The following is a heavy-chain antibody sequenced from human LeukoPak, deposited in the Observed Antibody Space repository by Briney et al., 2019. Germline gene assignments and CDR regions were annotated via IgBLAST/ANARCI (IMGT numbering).Heavy chain of an antibody. CDR3: ASQRSGWYEGSSGSYYFDY. V-gene: IGHV3-7*01. CDR2: IKQDGSEK. D-gene: IGHD6-19*01. J-gene: IGHJ4*02. CDR1: GFTFSTYW. Sequence: GGSLRLSCAASGFTFSTYWMSWVRQAPGKGLEWVANIKQDGSEKYYVDSVKGRFTISRDNAKNSLYLQMNSLRAEDMAVYYCASQRSGWYEGSSGSYYFDYWGQGTLVTVSS.